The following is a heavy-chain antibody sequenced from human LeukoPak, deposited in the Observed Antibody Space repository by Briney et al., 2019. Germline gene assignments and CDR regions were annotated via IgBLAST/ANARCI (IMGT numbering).Heavy chain of an antibody. Sequence: PSETLSLTCTVSGGSISSSSYYWGWIRQPPGKGLEWIGYIYYSGSTNYNPSLKSRVTISVDTSKNQFSLKLSSVTAADTAVYYCARAQSSGYDHNWFDPWGQGTLVTVSS. J-gene: IGHJ5*02. V-gene: IGHV4-61*05. CDR3: ARAQSSGYDHNWFDP. CDR1: GGSISSSSYY. CDR2: IYYSGST. D-gene: IGHD5-12*01.